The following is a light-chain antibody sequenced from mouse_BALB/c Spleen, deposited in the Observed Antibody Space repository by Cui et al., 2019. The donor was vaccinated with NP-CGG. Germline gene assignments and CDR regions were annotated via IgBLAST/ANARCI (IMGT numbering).Light chain of an antibody. V-gene: IGLV1*01. J-gene: IGLJ1*01. CDR3: ALWYSNHWV. CDR1: TGAVTTNNY. CDR2: GTN. Sequence: QPVLTQELALTTSPGETVTLTCRSSTGAVTTNNYANWVQEKPDHLFTGLIGGTNNRAPGVPARFSGSLIGDKAALTITGAQTEDEAIYFCALWYSNHWVFGGGTKLTVL.